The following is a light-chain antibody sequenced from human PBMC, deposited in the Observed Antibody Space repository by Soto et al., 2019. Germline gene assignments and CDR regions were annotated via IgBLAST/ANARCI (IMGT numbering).Light chain of an antibody. J-gene: IGKJ1*01. CDR2: DAS. Sequence: ESVLPQSPATLSFSPGERATLSCRASQSVSSYLAWYQQKPGQAPRLLMYDASNRATGIPARFSGSGSGTDFTLTISRLEPEDFAVYYCQQYGSSPPWTFGQGTKVDIK. CDR3: QQYGSSPPWT. V-gene: IGKV3-20*01. CDR1: QSVSSY.